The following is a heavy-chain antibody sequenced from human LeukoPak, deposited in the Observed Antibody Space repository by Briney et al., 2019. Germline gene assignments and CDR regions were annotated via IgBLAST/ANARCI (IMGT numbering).Heavy chain of an antibody. CDR3: ARDHGSSSTDY. CDR2: IYTSGST. CDR1: GGSISSGSYY. J-gene: IGHJ4*02. Sequence: SETLSLTCTVSGGSISSGSYYWSWIRQPAGKGLEWIGRIYTSGSTNYNPSLKSRVTISVDTSKNQFSLKLSSVTAADTAVYYCARDHGSSSTDYWGQGTLVTVSS. V-gene: IGHV4-61*02. D-gene: IGHD6-13*01.